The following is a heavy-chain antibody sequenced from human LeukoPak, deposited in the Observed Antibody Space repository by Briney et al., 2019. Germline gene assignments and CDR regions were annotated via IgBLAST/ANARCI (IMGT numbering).Heavy chain of an antibody. Sequence: SETLSLTCAVYGGSFSGYYWSWIRQPPGKGLEWIGEINHSGSTNYNPSPKSRVTISVDTSKNQFSLKLSSVTAADTAVYYCARGELVVVPAASNYYYYMDVWGKGTTVTVSS. CDR1: GGSFSGYY. D-gene: IGHD2-2*01. J-gene: IGHJ6*03. V-gene: IGHV4-34*01. CDR2: INHSGST. CDR3: ARGELVVVPAASNYYYYMDV.